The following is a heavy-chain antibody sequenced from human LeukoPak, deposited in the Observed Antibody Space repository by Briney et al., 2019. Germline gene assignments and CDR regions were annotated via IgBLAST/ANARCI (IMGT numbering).Heavy chain of an antibody. CDR2: ITSTSTYI. Sequence: KPGGSLRLSCAASGFTFSVFSMSWVLQAPGRGLEWVSSITSTSTYIFYADSVKGRFTISRDNAKNSLYLQMNSLRAEDTALYYCARDLGIRVAGPFFDYWGQGTLVTVSS. CDR1: GFTFSVFS. J-gene: IGHJ4*02. D-gene: IGHD6-19*01. CDR3: ARDLGIRVAGPFFDY. V-gene: IGHV3-21*01.